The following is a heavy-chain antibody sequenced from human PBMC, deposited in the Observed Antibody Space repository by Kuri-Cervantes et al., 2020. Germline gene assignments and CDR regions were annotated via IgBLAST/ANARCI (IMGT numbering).Heavy chain of an antibody. D-gene: IGHD6-13*01. J-gene: IGHJ4*02. V-gene: IGHV3-48*03. CDR2: ISSSGSTI. Sequence: GGSLRLSCAASGFTFSSYEMNWVRQAPGKGLEWVSYISSSGSTIYYADSVKGRFTISRDNSKNTLYLQMNSLRAEDTAVYYCARVGIAAAGPYYFDYWGQGTLVTVSS. CDR3: ARVGIAAAGPYYFDY. CDR1: GFTFSSYE.